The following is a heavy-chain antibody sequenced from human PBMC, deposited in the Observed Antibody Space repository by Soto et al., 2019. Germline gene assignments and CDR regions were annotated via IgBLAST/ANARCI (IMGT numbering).Heavy chain of an antibody. V-gene: IGHV4-39*01. J-gene: IGHJ4*02. CDR3: ATRLRWATVVRSFDWLASYFDY. CDR2: IYYSGST. Sequence: QLQLQESGPGLVKPSETLSLTCTVSGGSISSSSYYWGWIRQPPGKGLEWIGSIYYSGSTYYNPSLTRRVPMSVDTAKNQFDLKLSSLTAADTAVYYCATRLRWATVVRSFDWLASYFDYWGQGTLVTVSS. CDR1: GGSISSSSYY. D-gene: IGHD3-9*01.